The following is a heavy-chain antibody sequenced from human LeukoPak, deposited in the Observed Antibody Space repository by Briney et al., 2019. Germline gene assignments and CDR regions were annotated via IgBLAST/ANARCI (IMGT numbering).Heavy chain of an antibody. CDR1: GFTFSSYS. CDR2: ISSSSSYI. J-gene: IGHJ4*02. D-gene: IGHD4-17*01. CDR3: VKDYSTVTSFFDY. V-gene: IGHV3-21*04. Sequence: GGSLRLSCAASGFTFSSYSMNWVRQAPGKGLEWVSSISSSSSYIYYADSVKGRFTISRDNAKNSLYLQMNSLRAEDTALYYCVKDYSTVTSFFDYWGQGTVVTVSS.